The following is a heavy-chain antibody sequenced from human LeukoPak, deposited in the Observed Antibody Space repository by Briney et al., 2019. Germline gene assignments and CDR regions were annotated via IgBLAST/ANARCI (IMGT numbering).Heavy chain of an antibody. J-gene: IGHJ4*02. CDR2: IHPGDSDT. Sequence: GESLKISCKASGYSFTNYWIGWVRQMPGKGLEWMGIIHPGDSDTRYSPTFQGQVTISIDKSISTAYLQWSSLKASDIAMYYCARSPFYYFDYWGQGTLVSVPS. D-gene: IGHD2-8*01. CDR3: ARSPFYYFDY. V-gene: IGHV5-51*01. CDR1: GYSFTNYW.